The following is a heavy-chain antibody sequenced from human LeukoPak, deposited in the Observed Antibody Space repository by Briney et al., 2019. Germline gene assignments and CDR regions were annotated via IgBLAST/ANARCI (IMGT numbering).Heavy chain of an antibody. CDR2: INPNSGGT. CDR3: ATVMGCSSTGCYSHFDY. J-gene: IGHJ4*02. D-gene: IGHD2-2*02. Sequence: GASVKVSCKASGYTFTGYYMHWVRQAPGQGLEWMGWINPNSGGTNYSQKFQGRVTMTRDTSISTAYMELSRLRSDDTAVYYCATVMGCSSTGCYSHFDYWGQGTLVTVSS. CDR1: GYTFTGYY. V-gene: IGHV1-2*02.